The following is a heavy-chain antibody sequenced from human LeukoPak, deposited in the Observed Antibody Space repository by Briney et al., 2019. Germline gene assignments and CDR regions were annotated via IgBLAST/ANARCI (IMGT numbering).Heavy chain of an antibody. CDR1: GYTFTGHY. CDR3: ARVGVVDRRWVFDY. J-gene: IGHJ4*02. V-gene: IGHV1-2*02. Sequence: ASVKVSCKASGYTFTGHYIHWVRQAPGQGLEWMGWINPNSGGTNYAQKFQGRVTMTRDTSISTAYMELSRLRSDDTAVYYCARVGVVDRRWVFDYWGQGTLVTVSS. D-gene: IGHD3-22*01. CDR2: INPNSGGT.